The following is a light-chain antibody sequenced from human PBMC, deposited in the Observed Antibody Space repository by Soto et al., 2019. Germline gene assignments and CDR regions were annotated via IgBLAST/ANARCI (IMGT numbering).Light chain of an antibody. CDR2: GAS. CDR3: QQYSKWPRT. J-gene: IGKJ5*01. Sequence: ESLRTQSACNLSVSPRDTAGRFSRASQSVSGDLAWYQQKPGQAPRLLIHGASTRAPGFPARVGGSGSGTEFSLTISSLQSEDFAVYYCQQYSKWPRTFGQGTRLEIK. V-gene: IGKV3-15*01. CDR1: QSVSGD.